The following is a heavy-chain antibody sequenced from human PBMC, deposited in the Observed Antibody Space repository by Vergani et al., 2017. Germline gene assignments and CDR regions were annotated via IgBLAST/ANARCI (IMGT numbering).Heavy chain of an antibody. V-gene: IGHV4-39*01. CDR2: IYYSGST. CDR3: ARKYYYDSSGLGWFDP. J-gene: IGHJ5*02. D-gene: IGHD3-22*01. CDR1: GGSISSGGYY. Sequence: QVQLQESGPGLVKPSQTLSLTCTVSGGSISSGGYYWSWIRQPPGKGLEWIGSIYYSGSTYYNPSLKSRVTISVDTSKNQFSLKLSSVTAADTAVYYCARKYYYDSSGLGWFDPWGQGTLVTVSS.